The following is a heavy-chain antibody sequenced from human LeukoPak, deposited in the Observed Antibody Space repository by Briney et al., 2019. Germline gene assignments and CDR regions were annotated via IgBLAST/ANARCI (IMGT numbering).Heavy chain of an antibody. CDR2: ISAYNGNT. D-gene: IGHD5-12*01. Sequence: ASVKVSCKASGYTFTSYGISWVRQAPGQGLEWMGWISAYNGNTNYAQKLQGRVTMTTDTSTSTAYMELRSLRSDDTAVYYCAKDNSAGGHAAPGYFDYWGQGTLLTVSS. J-gene: IGHJ4*02. V-gene: IGHV1-18*04. CDR3: AKDNSAGGHAAPGYFDY. CDR1: GYTFTSYG.